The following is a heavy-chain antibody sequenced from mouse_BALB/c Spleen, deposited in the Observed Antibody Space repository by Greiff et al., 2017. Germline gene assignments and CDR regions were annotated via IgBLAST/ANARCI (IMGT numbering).Heavy chain of an antibody. CDR2: IDPENGDT. Sequence: VQLQQSGAELVRSGASVKLSCTASGFNIKDDYMHWVKQRPEQGLEWIGWIDPENGDTEYAPKFQGKATMTADTSSNTAYLQLSSLTSEDTAVYSCNAWAYGNSQWFAFWGPGTLVTVSA. CDR3: NAWAYGNSQWFAF. J-gene: IGHJ3*01. V-gene: IGHV14-4*02. CDR1: GFNIKDDY. D-gene: IGHD2-1*01.